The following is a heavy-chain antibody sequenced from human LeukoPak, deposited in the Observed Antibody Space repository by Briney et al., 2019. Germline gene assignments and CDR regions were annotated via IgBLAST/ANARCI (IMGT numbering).Heavy chain of an antibody. Sequence: PGGSLRLSCAASGLTFMKYSMTWVRQAPGKGLEWVAAIAASGASTDYADSVKGRFTISRDNSKNTLYLQMNSLRAEDTAVYYCAKGSRYSSKVGLTPGRSYFDYWGQGTLVTVSS. CDR1: GLTFMKYS. D-gene: IGHD5-18*01. J-gene: IGHJ4*02. V-gene: IGHV3-23*01. CDR2: IAASGAST. CDR3: AKGSRYSSKVGLTPGRSYFDY.